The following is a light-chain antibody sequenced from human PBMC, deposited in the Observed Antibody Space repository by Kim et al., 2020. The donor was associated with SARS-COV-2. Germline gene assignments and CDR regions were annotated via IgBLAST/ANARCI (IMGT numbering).Light chain of an antibody. Sequence: SLSPGERATLSCRASQSVSSYLAWYQQKPCQSPRLLIYDASNRAAGIPARFSGSGSGTDFTLTISSLEPEDFAVYYCQQRSNWITFGQGTRLEIK. CDR1: QSVSSY. CDR3: QQRSNWIT. J-gene: IGKJ5*01. V-gene: IGKV3-11*01. CDR2: DAS.